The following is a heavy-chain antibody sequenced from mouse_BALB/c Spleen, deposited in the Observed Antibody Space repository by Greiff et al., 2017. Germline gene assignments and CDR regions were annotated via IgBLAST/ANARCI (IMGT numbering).Heavy chain of an antibody. D-gene: IGHD1-1*01. V-gene: IGHV5-6-5*01. CDR1: GFTFSSYA. J-gene: IGHJ3*01. CDR3: AREGTLRDSFDY. CDR2: ISSGGST. Sequence: DVKLVESGGGLVKPGGSLKLSCAASGFTFSSYAMSWVRQTPEKRLEWVASISSGGSTNYPASVKGRFTISRDNARNILYLQMSSLKSEDTAMYYCAREGTLRDSFDYWGQGTLVTVSA.